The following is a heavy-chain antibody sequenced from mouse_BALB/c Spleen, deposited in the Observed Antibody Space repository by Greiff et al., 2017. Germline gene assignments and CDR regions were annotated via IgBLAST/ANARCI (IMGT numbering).Heavy chain of an antibody. CDR2: ISNLAYSI. V-gene: IGHV5-15*02. Sequence: EVQVVESGGGLVQPGGSRKLSCAASGFTFSDYGMAWVRQAPGKGPEWVAFISNLAYSIYYADTVTGRFTISRENAKNTLYLEMSSLRSEDTAMYYCARVDSSGYENAMDYWGQGTSVTVSS. D-gene: IGHD3-2*01. CDR1: GFTFSDYG. J-gene: IGHJ4*01. CDR3: ARVDSSGYENAMDY.